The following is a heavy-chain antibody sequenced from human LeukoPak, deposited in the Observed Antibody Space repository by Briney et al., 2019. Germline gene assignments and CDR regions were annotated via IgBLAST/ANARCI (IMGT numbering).Heavy chain of an antibody. CDR2: FGISSSSI. J-gene: IGHJ3*01. Sequence: GGSLRLSCVVSGFSFNDFAFNWGRQAPGKGLEWLSYFGISSSSIYYADSGKGRFTISRDNARNSVYLQMNRLRVEDTGLYYCAREISRRNQLLSGAFDLWGLGTVVTVFS. CDR1: GFSFNDFA. CDR3: AREISRRNQLLSGAFDL. V-gene: IGHV3-48*04. D-gene: IGHD2-2*01.